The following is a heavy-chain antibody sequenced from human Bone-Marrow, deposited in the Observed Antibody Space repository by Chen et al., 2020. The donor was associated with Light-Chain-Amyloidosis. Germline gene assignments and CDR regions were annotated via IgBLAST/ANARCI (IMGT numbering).Heavy chain of an antibody. CDR1: GGSISSSSYY. D-gene: IGHD3-3*01. V-gene: IGHV4-39*07. Sequence: QLQLQESGPGLVKPSETLSLTCTVSGGSISSSSYYWGWIRQPPGKGLEWIGSIYYSGSTYYNPSLKSRVTISVDTSKNQFSLKLSSXXXXDTAVYYCARATATYYDFWSGYYSFDYWGQGTLVTVSS. J-gene: IGHJ4*02. CDR3: ARATATYYDFWSGYYSFDY. CDR2: IYYSGST.